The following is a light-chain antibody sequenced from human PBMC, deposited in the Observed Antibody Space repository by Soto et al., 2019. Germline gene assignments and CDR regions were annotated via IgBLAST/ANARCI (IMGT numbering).Light chain of an antibody. Sequence: DIPMTQSPSTLSASVGDRVTITCRAGQSISSWLAWYQQKPGKAPKLLIYKASSLESGVPSRFSGSGSGTEFTLTISSLQPDDFATYYCQQYNSYSVTFGPGTKVDIK. V-gene: IGKV1-5*03. CDR2: KAS. CDR3: QQYNSYSVT. CDR1: QSISSW. J-gene: IGKJ3*01.